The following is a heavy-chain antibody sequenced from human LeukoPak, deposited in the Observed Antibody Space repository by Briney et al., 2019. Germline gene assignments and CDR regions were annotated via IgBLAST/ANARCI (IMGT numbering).Heavy chain of an antibody. D-gene: IGHD1-26*01. CDR2: IKQDGSEK. V-gene: IGHV3-7*01. CDR1: GFTFSSYG. Sequence: GRSLRLSCAASGFTFSSYGMHWVRQAPGKGLEWVANIKQDGSEKYYVDSVKGRFTISRDNAKNSLSLQMNSLRAEDTAIYYCARGGVVGGSTYWYFDLWGRGTLVTVSS. J-gene: IGHJ2*01. CDR3: ARGGVVGGSTYWYFDL.